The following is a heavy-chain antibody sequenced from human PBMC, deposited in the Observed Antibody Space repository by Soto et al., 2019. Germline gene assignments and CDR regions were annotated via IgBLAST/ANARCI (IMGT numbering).Heavy chain of an antibody. D-gene: IGHD4-17*01. Sequence: SETLSLTCTVSGGSISSYYWSWIRQPPGKGLERIGYIYYSGSTNYNPSLKSRVTISVDTSKNQFSLKLSSVTAADTAVYYCARRYGSAFDIWGQGTVVTVSS. J-gene: IGHJ3*02. CDR2: IYYSGST. CDR1: GGSISSYY. V-gene: IGHV4-59*01. CDR3: ARRYGSAFDI.